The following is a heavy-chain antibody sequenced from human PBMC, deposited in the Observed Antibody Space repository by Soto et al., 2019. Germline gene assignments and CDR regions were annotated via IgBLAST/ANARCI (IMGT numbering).Heavy chain of an antibody. J-gene: IGHJ6*02. CDR3: AAPRGDSSGYQTRSYCYYGMDV. CDR1: GYSFTSYW. Sequence: PGESLKISCKGSGYSFTSYWIGWVRQMPGKGLEWMGIIYPGDSDTRYSPSFQGQVTISADKSISTAYLQWSSLKASDTAMYYCAAPRGDSSGYQTRSYCYYGMDVWGQGTTVTVSS. D-gene: IGHD3-22*01. CDR2: IYPGDSDT. V-gene: IGHV5-51*01.